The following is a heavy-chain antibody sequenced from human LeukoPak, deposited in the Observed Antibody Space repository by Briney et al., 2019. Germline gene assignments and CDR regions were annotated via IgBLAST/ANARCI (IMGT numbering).Heavy chain of an antibody. D-gene: IGHD5-12*01. CDR3: WAIVTTIKLDF. Sequence: PSETLSLTCTVSGGSISSSSYSWGWIRQPPGKGLEWIGSVSHSWSINYDPSLKNRVTISVDTSKNQFSLKLSSVTAADTAVYYCWAIVTTIKLDFWGQGTLVTVSS. CDR1: GGSISSSSYS. V-gene: IGHV4-39*01. J-gene: IGHJ4*02. CDR2: VSHSWSI.